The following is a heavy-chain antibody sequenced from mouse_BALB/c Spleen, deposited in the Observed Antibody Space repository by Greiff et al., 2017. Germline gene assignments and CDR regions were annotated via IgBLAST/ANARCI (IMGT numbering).Heavy chain of an antibody. CDR1: GYTFTSYW. CDR3: ARKDGNYLFYY. CDR2: INPSTGYT. V-gene: IGHV1-7*01. Sequence: QVQLQQSGAELAKPGASVKMSCKASGYTFTSYWMHWVKQRPGQGLEWIGYINPSTGYTEYNQKFKDKATLTADKSSSTAYMQLSSLTSEDSAVYYCARKDGNYLFYYWGQGTTLTVSS. J-gene: IGHJ2*01. D-gene: IGHD2-1*01.